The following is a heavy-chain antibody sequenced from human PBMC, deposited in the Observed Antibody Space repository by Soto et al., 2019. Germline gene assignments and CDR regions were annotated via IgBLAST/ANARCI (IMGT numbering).Heavy chain of an antibody. J-gene: IGHJ4*02. V-gene: IGHV1-69*13. CDR2: IIPVFGKA. Sequence: SVKGSCKASGGTFSRYAISWVRQAPGQGLEWMGGIIPVFGKANYAEKFQGRVTITADESTSTGYMELRSLTAEDTAVYYCARDGTLYDSSAYYYVYWGQGTLVTVSS. D-gene: IGHD3-22*01. CDR1: GGTFSRYA. CDR3: ARDGTLYDSSAYYYVY.